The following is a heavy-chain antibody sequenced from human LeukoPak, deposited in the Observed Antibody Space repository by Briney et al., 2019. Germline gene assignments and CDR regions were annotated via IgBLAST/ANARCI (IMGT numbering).Heavy chain of an antibody. CDR1: GYSFTSYW. Sequence: NHGESLKISCKGVGYSFTSYWIGWVRQMPGKGLEWMGIIYPGDSDTRYSPSFQGQVTMSADKSISTAYPQWSSLKASDTAMYYCTRGIPLGYCSGGSCYFDYWGQGTLVTVSS. J-gene: IGHJ4*02. CDR3: TRGIPLGYCSGGSCYFDY. V-gene: IGHV5-51*01. D-gene: IGHD2-15*01. CDR2: IYPGDSDT.